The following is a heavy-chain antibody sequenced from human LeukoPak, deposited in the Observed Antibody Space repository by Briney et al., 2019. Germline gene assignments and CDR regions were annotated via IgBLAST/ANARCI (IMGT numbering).Heavy chain of an antibody. J-gene: IGHJ3*02. CDR3: ARRPHSRSFGGGAFDI. V-gene: IGHV5-51*01. CDR1: GYISTSYC. Sequence: GESLKISSHGPGYISTSYCIGWGRHMPRKGREWMGIITPSDADTTYSPSSERRVTISADNSITTAHFQWSSLEASDSAMYYCARRPHSRSFGGGAFDIWGKETMVTVS. CDR2: ITPSDADT. D-gene: IGHD3-10*01.